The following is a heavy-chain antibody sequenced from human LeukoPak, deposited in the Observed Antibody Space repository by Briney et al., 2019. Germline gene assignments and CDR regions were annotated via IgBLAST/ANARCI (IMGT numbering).Heavy chain of an antibody. D-gene: IGHD4-17*01. J-gene: IGHJ4*02. CDR1: GFTFSRNS. Sequence: GGSLRLSCAASGFTFSRNSMNWVRQAPGKGLEWVSSISTSSSYIDYADSVKGRFTISRDNAKKSLHLQMNSLRAEDTAVYYCAKSGIGGLRGGYFDYWGQGTLVTVSS. V-gene: IGHV3-21*04. CDR3: AKSGIGGLRGGYFDY. CDR2: ISTSSSYI.